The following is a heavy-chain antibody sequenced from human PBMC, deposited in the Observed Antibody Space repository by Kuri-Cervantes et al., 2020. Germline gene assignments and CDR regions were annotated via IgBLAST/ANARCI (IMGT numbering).Heavy chain of an antibody. CDR1: GGSFSGHY. CDR3: AWGDGMDV. CDR2: INHSGST. Sequence: SETLSLTCAVYGGSFSGHYWTWIRQPPGKGLEWIGEINHSGSTNYNPSLKSRVTISVDTSKNQFSLKVNSVTAADTAVYYCAWGDGMDVWGQGTTVTVSS. V-gene: IGHV4-34*01. J-gene: IGHJ6*02.